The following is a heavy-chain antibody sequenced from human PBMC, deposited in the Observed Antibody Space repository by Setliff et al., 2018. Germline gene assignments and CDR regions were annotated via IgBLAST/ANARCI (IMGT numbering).Heavy chain of an antibody. CDR3: ARDGGEY. CDR1: GFTFSSYW. J-gene: IGHJ4*02. V-gene: IGHV3-7*01. D-gene: IGHD3-16*01. Sequence: GGSLRLSCAASGFTFSSYWIGWVRQAPGKGLEWVANIKQDGSEKYYVDSMKGRFTISRDNAKNSLYLQMNSLRAEDTAVDYCARDGGEYWGQGTLVTVSS. CDR2: IKQDGSEK.